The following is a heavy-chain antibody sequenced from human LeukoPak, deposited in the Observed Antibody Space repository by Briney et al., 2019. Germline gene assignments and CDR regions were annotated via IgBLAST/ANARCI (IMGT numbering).Heavy chain of an antibody. CDR2: IYWDDDK. CDR3: AHTSYYDSGSYGNFDY. J-gene: IGHJ4*02. D-gene: IGHD3-10*01. Sequence: KESGPTLVNPTQTLTLTCTFSGFSLSTSGVGVGWIRQPPGKALGWLALIYWDDDKRYSPSLKSRLTITKDTSKNQVVLTVTNMDPVDTATYYCAHTSYYDSGSYGNFDYWGQGTLVTVSS. CDR1: GFSLSTSGVG. V-gene: IGHV2-5*02.